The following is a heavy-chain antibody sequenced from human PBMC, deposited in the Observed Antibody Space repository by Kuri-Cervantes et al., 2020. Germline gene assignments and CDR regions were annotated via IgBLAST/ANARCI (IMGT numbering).Heavy chain of an antibody. CDR1: GFTFSSYG. D-gene: IGHD3-10*01. J-gene: IGHJ4*02. V-gene: IGHV3-30*03. CDR3: ARDLVSDFTMVRGVIGD. Sequence: LSLTCAASGFTFSSYGMHWVRQAPGKGLEWVAVISYDGSNKYYADSVKGRFTISRDNSKNTLYLQMNSLRAEDTAVYYCARDLVSDFTMVRGVIGDWGQGTLVTVSS. CDR2: ISYDGSNK.